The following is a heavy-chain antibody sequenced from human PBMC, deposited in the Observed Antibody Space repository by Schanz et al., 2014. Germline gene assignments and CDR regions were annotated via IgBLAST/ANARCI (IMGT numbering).Heavy chain of an antibody. D-gene: IGHD6-19*01. CDR3: AKDLISGWSGFDY. CDR2: ISSSGSTI. CDR1: GFGFDDYA. V-gene: IGHV3-11*01. Sequence: VQLVESGGGVVRPGGSLRLSCAASGFGFDDYAMSWVRQAPGKGLEWVSYISSSGSTIYYADSVKGRFTISRDNAKNSLYLQMNSLRAEDTAVYYCAKDLISGWSGFDYWGQGTLVTVSS. J-gene: IGHJ4*02.